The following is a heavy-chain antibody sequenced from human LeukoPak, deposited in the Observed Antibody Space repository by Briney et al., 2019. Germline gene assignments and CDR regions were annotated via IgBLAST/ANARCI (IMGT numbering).Heavy chain of an antibody. V-gene: IGHV4-39*01. Sequence: TSETLSLTCTVSGGSISTSNYHWVWTRQPPGKGLEWIASIHYSGSPYYNPSLKSRVTISVDTSKTQFSLKLSSVTAADTAIYYCASDVGTAVGYYYYYSMDVWGEGTTVTVSS. CDR3: ASDVGTAVGYYYYYSMDV. CDR1: GGSISTSNYH. J-gene: IGHJ6*03. D-gene: IGHD6-13*01. CDR2: IHYSGSP.